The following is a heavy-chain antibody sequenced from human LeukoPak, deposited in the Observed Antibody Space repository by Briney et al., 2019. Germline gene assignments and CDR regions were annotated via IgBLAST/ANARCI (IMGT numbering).Heavy chain of an antibody. CDR1: GVSISSNTYY. D-gene: IGHD6-13*01. Sequence: PSETLSLTCTVSGVSISSNTYYWGWIRQSPGKGLEWIGSIYYSGSTYYNPSLRSRVTMSVDTSKNQFSLKLSSVTAADTAVYYCARSDGSSWGKYFQHWGQGTLVTVSS. CDR2: IYYSGST. CDR3: ARSDGSSWGKYFQH. V-gene: IGHV4-39*07. J-gene: IGHJ1*01.